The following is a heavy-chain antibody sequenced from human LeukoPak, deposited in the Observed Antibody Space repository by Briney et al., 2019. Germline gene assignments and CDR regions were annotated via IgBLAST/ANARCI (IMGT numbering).Heavy chain of an antibody. V-gene: IGHV1-8*01. J-gene: IGHJ6*02. D-gene: IGHD5-24*01. CDR3: ASVYKHGMDV. CDR1: GYTFTSYD. CDR2: MSPNSGYI. Sequence: ASVKVSCKTSGYTFTSYDINWVRQAPGQGLEWMGWMSPNSGYIGIAQKFKGRVTMATSTSISTAHMELSSLRSEDAAVYYCASVYKHGMDVWGQGTTVTVSS.